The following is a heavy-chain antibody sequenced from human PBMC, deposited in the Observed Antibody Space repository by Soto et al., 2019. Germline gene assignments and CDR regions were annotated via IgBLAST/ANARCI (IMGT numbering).Heavy chain of an antibody. J-gene: IGHJ5*02. D-gene: IGHD6-13*01. V-gene: IGHV1-46*01. CDR1: GYTFTSYY. CDR2: INPSGGST. CDR3: ARSSSWYWFDP. Sequence: ASVKVSCKASGYTFTSYYMHWVRQAPGQGLEWMGIINPSGGSTSYAQKFQGRVTMTRDTSTSTVYMELSSLRFEDTAVYYCARSSSWYWFDPWGQGTLVTVSS.